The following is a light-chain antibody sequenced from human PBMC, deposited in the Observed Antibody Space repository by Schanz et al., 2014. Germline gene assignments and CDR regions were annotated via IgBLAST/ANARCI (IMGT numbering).Light chain of an antibody. V-gene: IGKV3-20*01. CDR2: GAS. J-gene: IGKJ4*01. Sequence: EIVMTQSPATLSVSPGERATLSCRASQSVTKAYLAWYQQKPGQAPRLLIYGASSRATGIPDRFSGSGSGTDFTLTISRLEPEDFAVYYCQQYGSSPLVTFGGGTKVEIK. CDR3: QQYGSSPLVT. CDR1: QSVTKAY.